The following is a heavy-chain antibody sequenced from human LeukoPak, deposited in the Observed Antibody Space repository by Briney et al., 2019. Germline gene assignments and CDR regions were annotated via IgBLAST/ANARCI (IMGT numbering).Heavy chain of an antibody. CDR2: IYYSGST. D-gene: IGHD3-10*01. V-gene: IGHV4-61*01. Sequence: PSETLSLTCTVSGGSVSSGSYYWSWIRQPPGKGLEWIGYIYYSGSTNYNPSLKSRVTISVDTSKNQFSLKLSSVTAADTAVYYCARDGFRGDYWGQGTLVTGSS. J-gene: IGHJ4*02. CDR3: ARDGFRGDY. CDR1: GGSVSSGSYY.